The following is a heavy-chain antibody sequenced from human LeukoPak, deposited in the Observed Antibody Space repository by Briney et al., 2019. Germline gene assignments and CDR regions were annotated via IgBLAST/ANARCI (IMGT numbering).Heavy chain of an antibody. J-gene: IGHJ5*02. V-gene: IGHV4-39*07. Sequence: SETLSLTCTVPGGSISSSSYYWGWIRQPPGKGLEWIGSIYYSGSTYYNPSLKSRVTISVDTSKNQFSLKLSSVTAADTAVYYCARPRYKGWQWLGNNWFDPWGQGTLVTVSS. CDR2: IYYSGST. D-gene: IGHD6-19*01. CDR3: ARPRYKGWQWLGNNWFDP. CDR1: GGSISSSSYY.